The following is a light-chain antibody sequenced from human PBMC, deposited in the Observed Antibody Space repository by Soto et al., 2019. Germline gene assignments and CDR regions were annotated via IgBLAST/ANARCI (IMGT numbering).Light chain of an antibody. CDR3: SSYTSSSSV. CDR1: SSDVGGYNY. J-gene: IGLJ2*01. V-gene: IGLV2-14*01. CDR2: EVS. Sequence: QSVLTQPASVSGSPGQSITISCTGTSSDVGGYNYVSWYQQHPGKAPKLMIYEVSNRPSGVSNRCSGSKSGNTASLTISGLQAEDEADYYCSSYTSSSSVFCGGTKLTV.